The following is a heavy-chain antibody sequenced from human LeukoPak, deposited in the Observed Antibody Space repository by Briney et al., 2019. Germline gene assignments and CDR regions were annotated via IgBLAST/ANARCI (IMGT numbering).Heavy chain of an antibody. Sequence: PGGSLRLSCAASGFTFSSYSMNWVRQAPGKGLEWVSPISSSSSYIYYADSVKGRFTISRDNAKNSLYLQMNSLRAEDMAVYYCARDLRSVFGVVTGSVSTIFDYWGQGTLVTVSS. V-gene: IGHV3-21*01. D-gene: IGHD3-3*01. CDR3: ARDLRSVFGVVTGSVSTIFDY. CDR2: ISSSSSYI. CDR1: GFTFSSYS. J-gene: IGHJ4*02.